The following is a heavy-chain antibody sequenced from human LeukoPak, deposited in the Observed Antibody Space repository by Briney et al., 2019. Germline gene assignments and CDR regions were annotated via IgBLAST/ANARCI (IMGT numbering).Heavy chain of an antibody. V-gene: IGHV4-4*09. D-gene: IGHD6-13*01. J-gene: IGHJ6*03. CDR3: ARHGSSSWYEVCYYYMDV. CDR2: IYTSGST. CDR1: GGSISSYY. Sequence: SETLSLTCTVSGGSISSYYWSWIRQPPGRGLEWIGYIYTSGSTNYNPSLKSRVTISVDTSKNQFSLKLSSVTAADTAVYYCARHGSSSWYEVCYYYMDVWGKGTTVTVSS.